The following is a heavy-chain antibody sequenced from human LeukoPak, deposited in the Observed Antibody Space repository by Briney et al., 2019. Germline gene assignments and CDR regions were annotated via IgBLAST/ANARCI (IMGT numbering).Heavy chain of an antibody. CDR2: ISSTSSTI. D-gene: IGHD1-1*01. Sequence: GGSLRLSCATSGFTLSSYNMAWVRQAPGKGLECVSYISSTSSTIQYADSVKGRFTISRDNAKNPLYLQMNSLRAEDTAVYSCVRAGGGMDVWGQGTTVTVSS. CDR3: VRAGGGMDV. CDR1: GFTLSSYN. V-gene: IGHV3-48*01. J-gene: IGHJ6*02.